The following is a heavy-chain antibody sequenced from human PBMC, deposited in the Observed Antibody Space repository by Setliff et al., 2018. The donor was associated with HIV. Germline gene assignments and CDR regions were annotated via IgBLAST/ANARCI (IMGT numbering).Heavy chain of an antibody. CDR1: GYRFTSYW. Sequence: GESLKISCKGFGYRFTSYWIGWARHMPGKGLEWMGIIYPSDSDTRYSPSLQGQVTISADKSIDTAYLQWDNLRASDTAMYYCAKYSPAAWFDSWGQGTLVTVSS. J-gene: IGHJ5*01. CDR2: IYPSDSDT. CDR3: AKYSPAAWFDS. D-gene: IGHD2-15*01. V-gene: IGHV5-51*01.